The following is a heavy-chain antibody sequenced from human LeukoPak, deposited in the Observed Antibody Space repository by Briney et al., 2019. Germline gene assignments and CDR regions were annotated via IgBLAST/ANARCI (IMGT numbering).Heavy chain of an antibody. V-gene: IGHV1-2*02. Sequence: ASLRLSCKASGYTFTGYYMHWVRQAPGQGLEWMGWINPNSGGTNYAQKFQGRVTMTRDTSISTAYMELSRLRSDDTAVYYCARIEYSSGWYPSWGQGTLVTVSS. D-gene: IGHD6-19*01. CDR3: ARIEYSSGWYPS. CDR2: INPNSGGT. CDR1: GYTFTGYY. J-gene: IGHJ5*02.